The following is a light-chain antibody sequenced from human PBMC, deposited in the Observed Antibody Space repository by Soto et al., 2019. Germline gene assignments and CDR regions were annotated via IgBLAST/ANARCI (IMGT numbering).Light chain of an antibody. Sequence: EIVMTQSPATLAVFPVERATLSCSASQSVTNKLAWYQQKPGQPPRLLIYGASTRATGIPARFSGSGSGTEFILTISGLQSEDFAVYYCQQYNNWPPYTFGQGTK. CDR1: QSVTNK. CDR3: QQYNNWPPYT. CDR2: GAS. J-gene: IGKJ2*01. V-gene: IGKV3-15*01.